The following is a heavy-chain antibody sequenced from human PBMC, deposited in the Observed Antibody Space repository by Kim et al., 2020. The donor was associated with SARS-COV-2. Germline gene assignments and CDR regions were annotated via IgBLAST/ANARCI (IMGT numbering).Heavy chain of an antibody. CDR2: ISWNSGSI. CDR1: GFTFDDYA. V-gene: IGHV3-9*01. CDR3: AKVPEYDSSAY. Sequence: GGSLRLSCAASGFTFDDYAMHWVRQAPGKGLEWVSGISWNSGSIGYADSVKGRFTISRDNAKNSLYLQMNSLRAEDTALYYCAKVPEYDSSAYWGQGTLV. D-gene: IGHD3-22*01. J-gene: IGHJ4*02.